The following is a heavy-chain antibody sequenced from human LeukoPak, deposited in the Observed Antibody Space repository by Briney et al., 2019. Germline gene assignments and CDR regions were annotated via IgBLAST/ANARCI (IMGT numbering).Heavy chain of an antibody. J-gene: IGHJ3*02. V-gene: IGHV4-59*01. CDR3: ARGRFLDAFDI. CDR1: GASISSYY. D-gene: IGHD3-3*01. Sequence: PSETLSLTCTVSGASISSYYWSWIRQPPGKGLEWIGYIDYSGSTNYNPSLKSRVTISVDTSKNQFSLKLSSVTAADTAVYYCARGRFLDAFDIWGQGTMVTVSS. CDR2: IDYSGST.